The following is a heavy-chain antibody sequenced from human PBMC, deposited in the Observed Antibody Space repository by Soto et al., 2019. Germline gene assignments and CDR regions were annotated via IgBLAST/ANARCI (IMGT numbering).Heavy chain of an antibody. CDR2: ISGSGGST. CDR3: AKMGRYCSGGSCFGSFDY. D-gene: IGHD2-15*01. Sequence: GGSLRLSCAASGFTFSSYAMSWVRQAPGKGLEWVSAISGSGGSTYYADSVKGRFTISRDNSKNTLYLQMNSLRAEDTAVYYCAKMGRYCSGGSCFGSFDYWGQGTLVTVSS. J-gene: IGHJ4*02. CDR1: GFTFSSYA. V-gene: IGHV3-23*01.